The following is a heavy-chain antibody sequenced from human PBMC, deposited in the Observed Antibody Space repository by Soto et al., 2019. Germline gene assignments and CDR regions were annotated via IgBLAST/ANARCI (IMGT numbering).Heavy chain of an antibody. CDR1: GFTFSSYA. D-gene: IGHD3-10*01. J-gene: IGHJ6*02. V-gene: IGHV3-30-3*01. CDR3: ARGARFGEFPNRGYYYYGMDV. Sequence: GGSLRLSCAASGFTFSSYAMHWVRQAPGKGLEWVAVISYDGSNKYYADSVKGRFTISRDNSKNTLYLQMNSLRAEDTAVYYCARGARFGEFPNRGYYYYGMDVWGQGTTVTVSS. CDR2: ISYDGSNK.